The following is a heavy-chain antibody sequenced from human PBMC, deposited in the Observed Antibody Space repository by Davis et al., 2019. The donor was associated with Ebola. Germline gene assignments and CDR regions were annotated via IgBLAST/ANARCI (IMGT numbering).Heavy chain of an antibody. CDR1: GYSFTSYW. J-gene: IGHJ6*02. CDR3: ARQGGYSSSGYGMDV. CDR2: IYPGDSDT. D-gene: IGHD6-13*01. V-gene: IGHV5-51*01. Sequence: GESLKISCMGSGYSFTSYWIGWVRQMPGKGLEWMGIIYPGDSDTRYSPSFQGQVTISADKSISTAYLQWSSLKASDTAMYYCARQGGYSSSGYGMDVWGQGTTVTVSS.